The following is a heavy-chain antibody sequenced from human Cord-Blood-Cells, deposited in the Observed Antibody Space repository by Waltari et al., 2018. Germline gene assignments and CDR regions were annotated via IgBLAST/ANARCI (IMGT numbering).Heavy chain of an antibody. V-gene: IGHV1-69*06. D-gene: IGHD2-8*01. J-gene: IGHJ3*02. CDR1: GGTFSSYA. Sequence: QVQLVQSGAEVKKPGSSVKVSCKASGGTFSSYAISWVRQAPGQGLEWMGGIIPIFGTANYAQKFQGRVTITADKSTSTAYMERSSLRSEDTAVYYCAREGGYCTNGVCYTGAAFDIWGQGTMVTVSS. CDR3: AREGGYCTNGVCYTGAAFDI. CDR2: IIPIFGTA.